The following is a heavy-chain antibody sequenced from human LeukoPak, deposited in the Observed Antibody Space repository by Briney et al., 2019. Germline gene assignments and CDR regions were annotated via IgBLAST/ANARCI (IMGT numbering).Heavy chain of an antibody. Sequence: GESLQISCQGSGSTFTSYWIAWVRQMPGKGLEWMGIIYPGDSDTRYSPSFQGQVTISADKSISTAYLQWSSLKASDTAMYYCARHSDITVADSWGQGTLVTVSS. V-gene: IGHV5-51*01. CDR1: GSTFTSYW. CDR3: ARHSDITVADS. D-gene: IGHD6-19*01. CDR2: IYPGDSDT. J-gene: IGHJ5*01.